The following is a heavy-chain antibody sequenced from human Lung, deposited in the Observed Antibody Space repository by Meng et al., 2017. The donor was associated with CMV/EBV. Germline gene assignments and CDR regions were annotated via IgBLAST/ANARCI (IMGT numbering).Heavy chain of an antibody. CDR3: AIAMVVKGFSEHDAFDI. J-gene: IGHJ3*02. CDR2: INPSGGST. Sequence: SVXVSXXASGYTFTSYYMHWVRQAPGQGLEWMGIINPSGGSTSYAQKFQGRVTMTRDTSTSTVYMELSSLRSEDTAVYYCAIAMVVKGFSEHDAFDIWGQGTXVTVAS. D-gene: IGHD4-23*01. V-gene: IGHV1-46*01. CDR1: GYTFTSYY.